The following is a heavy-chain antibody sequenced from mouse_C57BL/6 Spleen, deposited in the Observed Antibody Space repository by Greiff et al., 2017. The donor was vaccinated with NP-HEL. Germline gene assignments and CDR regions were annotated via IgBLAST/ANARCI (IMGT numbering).Heavy chain of an antibody. J-gene: IGHJ2*01. Sequence: EVQLQQSGPELVKPGASVKISCKASGYTFTDYYMNWVKQSHGKSLEWIGDINPNNGGTSYNQKFKGKATLTVDKYSSTAYMELRSLTSEDSAVYYCASGALIYYCGSFDYWGQGTTLTVSS. D-gene: IGHD1-1*01. CDR2: INPNNGGT. CDR1: GYTFTDYY. V-gene: IGHV1-26*01. CDR3: ASGALIYYCGSFDY.